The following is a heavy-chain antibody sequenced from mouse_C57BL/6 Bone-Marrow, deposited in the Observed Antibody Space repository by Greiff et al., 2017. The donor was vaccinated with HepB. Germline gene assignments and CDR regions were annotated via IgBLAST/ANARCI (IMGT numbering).Heavy chain of an antibody. D-gene: IGHD1-1*01. Sequence: LQESGPELVKPGASVKISCKASGYSFTDYNMNWVKQSNGKSLEWIGVINPNYGTTSYNQKFKGKATLTVDQSSSTAYMQLNSLTSEDSAVYYCARGTTVVATSPLGYWGQGTTLTVSS. V-gene: IGHV1-39*01. CDR2: INPNYGTT. J-gene: IGHJ2*01. CDR1: GYSFTDYN. CDR3: ARGTTVVATSPLGY.